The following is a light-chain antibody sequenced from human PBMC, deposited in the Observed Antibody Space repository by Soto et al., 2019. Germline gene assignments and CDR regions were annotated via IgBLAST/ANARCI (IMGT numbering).Light chain of an antibody. CDR1: QDISSW. CDR2: AAS. CDR3: QRANSFPLS. J-gene: IGKJ4*01. V-gene: IGKV1-12*01. Sequence: DIQMTQSPSSVSASVGDRVTITCRASQDISSWLACYQQKPGKAPNLLIYAASTLQSGFPSRLSGSGSGTDFTLTISSLQPEDFATCDCQRANSFPLSVGGGTKVEIK.